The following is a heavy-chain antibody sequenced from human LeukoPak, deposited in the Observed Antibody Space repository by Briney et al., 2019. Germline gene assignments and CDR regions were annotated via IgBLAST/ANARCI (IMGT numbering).Heavy chain of an antibody. V-gene: IGHV4-30-4*01. Sequence: PSETLSLTCTVSGGSISSGDYYWSWIRQPPRKGLEWIGYIYYSGSTYYNPSLKSRVTISVDTSKNQFSLKLSSVTAADTAVYYCARGDYYDSQFDYWGQGTLVTVSS. CDR1: GGSISSGDYY. J-gene: IGHJ4*02. CDR2: IYYSGST. CDR3: ARGDYYDSQFDY. D-gene: IGHD3-22*01.